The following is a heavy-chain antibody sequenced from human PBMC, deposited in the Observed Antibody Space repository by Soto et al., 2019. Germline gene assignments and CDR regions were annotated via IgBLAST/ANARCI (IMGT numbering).Heavy chain of an antibody. V-gene: IGHV4-39*01. Sequence: QLQLQESDPGLVKPSETLSLTCTVSGGSISSSSYYWGWIRQPPGKGLEWIGSIYYSGSTYYNPSLXRXAXIXXDTSKDQCSLRLSSVTAADTAVYYCATLWFGESGYWGQGTLVTVSS. J-gene: IGHJ4*02. D-gene: IGHD3-10*01. CDR1: GGSISSSSYY. CDR2: IYYSGST. CDR3: ATLWFGESGY.